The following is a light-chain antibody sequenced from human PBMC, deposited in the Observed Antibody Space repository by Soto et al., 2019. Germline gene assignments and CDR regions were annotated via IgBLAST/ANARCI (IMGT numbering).Light chain of an antibody. CDR2: DNN. J-gene: IGLJ3*02. Sequence: QSVLTQPPSVSAAPGQKVTISCSGSSSNIGNNYVSWSQQLPGTAPKLLIYDNNKRPSGIPDRFSGSKSGTSATLGITGLQSGDEADYYCGTWDSSLSGNWVFGGGTKLTVL. CDR3: GTWDSSLSGNWV. V-gene: IGLV1-51*01. CDR1: SSNIGNNY.